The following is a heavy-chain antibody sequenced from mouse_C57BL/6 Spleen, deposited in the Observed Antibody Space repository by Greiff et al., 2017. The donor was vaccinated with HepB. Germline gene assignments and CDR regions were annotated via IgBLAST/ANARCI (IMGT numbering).Heavy chain of an antibody. D-gene: IGHD1-1*01. CDR1: GFTFSDYG. V-gene: IGHV5-17*01. J-gene: IGHJ1*03. CDR3: ARRVYYYGSSYYWYFDV. CDR2: ISSGSSTI. Sequence: EVQGVESGGGLVKPGGSLKLSCAASGFTFSDYGMHWVRQAPEKGLEWVAYISSGSSTIYYADTVKGRFTISRDNAKNTLFLQMTSLRSEDTAMYYCARRVYYYGSSYYWYFDVWGTGTTVTVSS.